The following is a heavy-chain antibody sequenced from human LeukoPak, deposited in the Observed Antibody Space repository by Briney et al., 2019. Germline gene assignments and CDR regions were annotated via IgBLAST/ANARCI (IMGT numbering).Heavy chain of an antibody. CDR1: GYTFTGPY. J-gene: IGHJ3*02. V-gene: IGHV1-8*02. D-gene: IGHD6-19*01. Sequence: ASVKVSCKASGYTFTGPYMHWVRQATGQGLEWMGWMNPNSGNTGYAQKFQGRVTMTRNTSISTAYMELSSLRSEDTAVYYCARGLSSGWYRDAFDIWGQGTMVTVSS. CDR3: ARGLSSGWYRDAFDI. CDR2: MNPNSGNT.